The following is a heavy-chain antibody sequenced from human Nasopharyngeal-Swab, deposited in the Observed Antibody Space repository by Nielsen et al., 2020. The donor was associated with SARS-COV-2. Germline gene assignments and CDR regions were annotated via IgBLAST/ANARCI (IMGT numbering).Heavy chain of an antibody. CDR2: ISSSGSTI. Sequence: GGSLRLSCAASGFTFSDYYMSWIRQAPGKGLEWVSYISSSGSTIYYADTVKGRFTISRDNAKNSLYLQMNSLRAEDTAVYYCARVGAHGEYYDFWSGYRYYYGMDVWGQGTTVTVSS. J-gene: IGHJ6*02. CDR1: GFTFSDYY. D-gene: IGHD3-3*01. CDR3: ARVGAHGEYYDFWSGYRYYYGMDV. V-gene: IGHV3-11*04.